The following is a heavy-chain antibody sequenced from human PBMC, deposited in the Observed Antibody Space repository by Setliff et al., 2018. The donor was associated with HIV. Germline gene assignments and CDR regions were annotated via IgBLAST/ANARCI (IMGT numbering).Heavy chain of an antibody. D-gene: IGHD3-22*01. CDR1: DYSISGGYF. CDR2: INHSGRT. V-gene: IGHV4-38-2*02. CDR3: AREDTTGYYSLSAFDI. J-gene: IGHJ3*02. Sequence: PSETLSLTCTVSDYSISGGYFWSWIRQPPGKGLEWIGEINHSGRTKYNPSLKSRVTMSVDTSKNQFSLKLKSVTAADTAVYYCAREDTTGYYSLSAFDIWGQGTLVTVSS.